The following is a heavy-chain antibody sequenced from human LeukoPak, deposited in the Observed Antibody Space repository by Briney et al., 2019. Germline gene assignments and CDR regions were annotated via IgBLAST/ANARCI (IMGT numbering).Heavy chain of an antibody. V-gene: IGHV1-2*02. CDR2: INPNSGGT. Sequence: GASVKVSCKASGYTFTGYYMHWVRQAPGQGLEWMGWINPNSGGTNYAQKFQGRVTMTRDTSISTAYMELSRLRSDDTAVYYCAGDPGGGSTPPDYWGQGTLVTVSS. CDR1: GYTFTGYY. J-gene: IGHJ4*02. D-gene: IGHD3-16*01. CDR3: AGDPGGGSTPPDY.